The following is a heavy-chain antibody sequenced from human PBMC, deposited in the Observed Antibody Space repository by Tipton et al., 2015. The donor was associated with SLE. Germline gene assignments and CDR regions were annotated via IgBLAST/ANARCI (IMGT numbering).Heavy chain of an antibody. D-gene: IGHD3-16*01. CDR3: ARHIWGGYDAFDV. J-gene: IGHJ3*01. V-gene: IGHV4-59*08. CDR2: IYYSGGT. CDR1: GGSMSTYY. Sequence: TLSLTCTVSGGSMSTYYWSWIRLPPGKGLEWIGYIYYSGGTSYNPSLNSRVTISVDTSRNQFSLRLTTVTAADTAVYYCARHIWGGYDAFDVWGHGALVTVSS.